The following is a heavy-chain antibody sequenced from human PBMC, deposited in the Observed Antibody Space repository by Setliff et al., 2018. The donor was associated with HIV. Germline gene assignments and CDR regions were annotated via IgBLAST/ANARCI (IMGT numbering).Heavy chain of an antibody. J-gene: IGHJ3*01. Sequence: SETLSLTCAVSGVSISAYFWSWIRQSPEKGLEWIGYIDNSGNTNYSPSLKSRLTISVDASKNQFSLRLTSVTAADTAVYYCARAPPGIQDDAFNVWGQGTMVTVSS. CDR3: ARAPPGIQDDAFNV. CDR1: GVSISAYF. CDR2: IDNSGNT. V-gene: IGHV4-59*08.